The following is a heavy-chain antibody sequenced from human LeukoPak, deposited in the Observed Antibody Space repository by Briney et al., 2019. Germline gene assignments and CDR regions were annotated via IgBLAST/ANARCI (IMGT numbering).Heavy chain of an antibody. J-gene: IGHJ4*02. CDR3: ASGRDAYKVGC. CDR1: GVSVRGGDYY. D-gene: IGHD5-24*01. V-gene: IGHV4-31*03. CDR2: IHFSGNI. Sequence: SETLSLTCTVSGVSVRGGDYYWTWLRQHPGKGLESIGFIHFSGNIYYNPSLKSRVTISVDASENQFSLHLTSVTAADTAFYYCASGRDAYKVGCWGQGTLVTVSS.